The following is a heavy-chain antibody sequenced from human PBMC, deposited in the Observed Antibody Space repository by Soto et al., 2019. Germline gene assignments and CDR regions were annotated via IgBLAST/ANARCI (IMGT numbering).Heavy chain of an antibody. CDR2: INAGSGNT. J-gene: IGHJ6*02. Sequence: ASVKVSCKASGYTFTSYAMHWVRQAPGQRLEWMGWINAGSGNTNYAQKFQERVTITRDMSTSTAYMELSSLRSEDTAVYYCAAGDSSGFGMDVWGQGTTVTVSS. V-gene: IGHV1-3*01. D-gene: IGHD3-22*01. CDR3: AAGDSSGFGMDV. CDR1: GYTFTSYA.